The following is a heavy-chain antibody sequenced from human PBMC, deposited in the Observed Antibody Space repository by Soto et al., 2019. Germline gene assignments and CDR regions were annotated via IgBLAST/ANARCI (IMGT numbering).Heavy chain of an antibody. D-gene: IGHD5-18*01. J-gene: IGHJ5*01. V-gene: IGHV3-11*01. Sequence: QVHLVESGGGLVKPGESLRLSCAASRFSFRDYFMSWIRQAPGKGLEWISYIGPYSNTIYYADSVKGRLVISRDTPTNSLYLQMDSLRADDSSVYYCARDDYTYGVSWGQGTMVTVSS. CDR1: RFSFRDYF. CDR3: ARDDYTYGVS. CDR2: IGPYSNTI.